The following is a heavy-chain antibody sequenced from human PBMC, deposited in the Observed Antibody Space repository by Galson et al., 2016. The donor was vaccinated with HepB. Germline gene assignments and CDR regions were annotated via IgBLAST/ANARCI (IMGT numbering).Heavy chain of an antibody. CDR1: GGSVSSGTYY. CDR3: ARASVPLTYYYDSSGYEDY. V-gene: IGHV4-61*01. CDR2: IHDSGST. Sequence: SETLSLTCTVSGGSVSSGTYYWSWIRQPPGKGLEWIGYIHDSGSTNYSPPLKSRVTISVDTSKNQFSLRLNSVTAAATAVYYCARASVPLTYYYDSSGYEDYWGQGTLVTVAS. D-gene: IGHD3-22*01. J-gene: IGHJ4*02.